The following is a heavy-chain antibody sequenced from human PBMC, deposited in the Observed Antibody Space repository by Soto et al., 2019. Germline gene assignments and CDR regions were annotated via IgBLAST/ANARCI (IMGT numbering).Heavy chain of an antibody. Sequence: GGSKRLSCAASGFTFRNAWMNWVRQAPGKGLEWVGRIKSKTDGGTTDYAAPVRGRFTISRDDSKNTLYLQMNSLKTEDTAVYYCTTEWNSNYYYYGMDVWGQGTTVTVSS. D-gene: IGHD1-1*01. J-gene: IGHJ6*02. CDR2: IKSKTDGGTT. CDR1: GFTFRNAW. CDR3: TTEWNSNYYYYGMDV. V-gene: IGHV3-15*07.